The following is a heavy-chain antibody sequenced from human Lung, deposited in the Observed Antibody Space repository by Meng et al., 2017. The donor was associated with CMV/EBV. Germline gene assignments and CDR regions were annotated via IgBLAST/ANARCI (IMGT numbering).Heavy chain of an antibody. J-gene: IGHJ4*03. Sequence: GGSLRLXCAGSGFTFNSFEMNWVRQVPGEGLDWVSYISSSGGDRRYADSVKGRFTISRDNAKNSLYLQMNSLRAEDTAVYYCARDSGDPSGVTPEDSAFDFWGQGTXVTVSS. CDR3: ARDSGDPSGVTPEDSAFDF. D-gene: IGHD4-23*01. CDR1: GFTFNSFE. V-gene: IGHV3-48*03. CDR2: ISSSGGDR.